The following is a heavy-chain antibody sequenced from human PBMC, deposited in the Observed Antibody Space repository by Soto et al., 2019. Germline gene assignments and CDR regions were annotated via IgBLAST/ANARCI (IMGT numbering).Heavy chain of an antibody. Sequence: PGESLKISCKGSGYSFTSHWISWVRQIPGKGLEWMGRIDPSDSYTNYSPSFQGHVTISADKSISTAYLQWSSLKASDTAMYYCARRLAAAGRAAFDIWGQGSMVTVS. CDR1: GYSFTSHW. CDR3: ARRLAAAGRAAFDI. D-gene: IGHD6-13*01. V-gene: IGHV5-10-1*01. CDR2: IDPSDSYT. J-gene: IGHJ3*02.